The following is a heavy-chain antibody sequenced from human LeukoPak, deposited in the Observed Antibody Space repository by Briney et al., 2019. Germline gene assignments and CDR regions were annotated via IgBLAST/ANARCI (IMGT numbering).Heavy chain of an antibody. V-gene: IGHV1-8*03. J-gene: IGHJ4*02. Sequence: ASVKVSCKASGYTFTSYDINWVRQATGQGHEWMGWMNPNSGNAGYAQKFQGRVTITRNTSISTAYMELSSLRSEDTAVYYCARVYYDFWSGYSFDYWGQGTLVTVSS. CDR1: GYTFTSYD. D-gene: IGHD3-3*01. CDR2: MNPNSGNA. CDR3: ARVYYDFWSGYSFDY.